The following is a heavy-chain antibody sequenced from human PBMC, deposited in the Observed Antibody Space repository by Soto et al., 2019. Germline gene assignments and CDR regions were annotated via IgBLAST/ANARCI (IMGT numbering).Heavy chain of an antibody. Sequence: GASVKVSCKASGYPFTSFYLLWVRQTPGQRLEWLGWINPNSRTTKYAEQFQGRLTLTRDTSLKTAYLELSGLTSDDTAVYYCARFSSYSANDASDHWGQGTLVTVSS. D-gene: IGHD5-12*01. CDR3: ARFSSYSANDASDH. CDR2: INPNSRTT. CDR1: GYPFTSFY. V-gene: IGHV1-2*02. J-gene: IGHJ4*02.